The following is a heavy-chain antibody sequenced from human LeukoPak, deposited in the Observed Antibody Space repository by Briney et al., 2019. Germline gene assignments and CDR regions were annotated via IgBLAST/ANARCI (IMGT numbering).Heavy chain of an antibody. V-gene: IGHV3-20*04. Sequence: PGGSLRLSCAASGFTFDDYGMSWVRQVPGKGLEWVSGVIRNGGSTDYADSVKGRFTISRDNAKNSLYLQMNSLRAEDTALYYCVGGFRGGPLDYWGQGTLVTVSS. CDR3: VGGFRGGPLDY. D-gene: IGHD3-10*01. J-gene: IGHJ4*02. CDR2: VIRNGGST. CDR1: GFTFDDYG.